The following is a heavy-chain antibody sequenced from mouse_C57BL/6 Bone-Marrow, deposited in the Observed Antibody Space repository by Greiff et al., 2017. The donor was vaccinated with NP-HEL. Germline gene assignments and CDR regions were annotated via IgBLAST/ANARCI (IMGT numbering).Heavy chain of an antibody. CDR3: VREQDGNYFYAMDY. D-gene: IGHD2-1*01. Sequence: GGGLVQPKGSLKLSCAASGFTFNTYAMHWVRQAPGKGLEWVARIRSKSSNYATYYADSVKDRFTISRDDSQSMLYLQMNNLKTEDTARDYGVREQDGNYFYAMDYWGQGTSVTVSS. J-gene: IGHJ4*01. CDR2: IRSKSSNYAT. V-gene: IGHV10-3*01. CDR1: GFTFNTYA.